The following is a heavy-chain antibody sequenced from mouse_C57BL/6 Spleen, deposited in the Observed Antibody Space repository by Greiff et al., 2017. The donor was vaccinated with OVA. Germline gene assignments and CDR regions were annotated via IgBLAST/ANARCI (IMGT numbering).Heavy chain of an antibody. Sequence: DVMLVESGGGLVKPGGSLKLSCAASGFTFSSYAMSWVRQTPEKRLEWVATISDGGSYTYYPDNVKGRFTISRDNAKNNLYLQMSHLKSEDTAMYYCAREGSITTVVATRYFDVWGTGTTVTVSS. CDR2: ISDGGSYT. D-gene: IGHD1-1*01. CDR1: GFTFSSYA. V-gene: IGHV5-4*01. J-gene: IGHJ1*03. CDR3: AREGSITTVVATRYFDV.